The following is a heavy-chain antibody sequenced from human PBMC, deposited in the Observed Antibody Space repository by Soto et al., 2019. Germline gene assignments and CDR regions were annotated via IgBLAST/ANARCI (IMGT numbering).Heavy chain of an antibody. CDR3: ARDSTGEYYYDSSGYQKEKDEDTFDY. D-gene: IGHD3-22*01. Sequence: PGGSLRLSCAASGFTFSSYSMNWVRQAPGKGLEWVSSISSSSSYIYYADSVKGRFTISRDNAKNSLYLQMNSLRAEDTAVYYCARDSTGEYYYDSSGYQKEKDEDTFDYWGRGALVTVSS. CDR1: GFTFSSYS. V-gene: IGHV3-21*01. CDR2: ISSSSSYI. J-gene: IGHJ4*02.